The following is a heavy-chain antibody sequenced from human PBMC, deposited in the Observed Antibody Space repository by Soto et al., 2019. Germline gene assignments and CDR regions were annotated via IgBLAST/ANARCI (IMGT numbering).Heavy chain of an antibody. D-gene: IGHD1-26*01. J-gene: IGHJ4*02. CDR1: GYTYTSYG. CDR2: ISAYNGNT. V-gene: IGHV1-18*01. Sequence: SVKVSCKDSGYTYTSYGSSWVRQAPGQGLEWMGWISAYNGNTNYAQKLQGRVTMTTDTSTSTAYMELRSLRSDDTAVYYCARGGPYSGSYPIDYWGQGTLVTVSS. CDR3: ARGGPYSGSYPIDY.